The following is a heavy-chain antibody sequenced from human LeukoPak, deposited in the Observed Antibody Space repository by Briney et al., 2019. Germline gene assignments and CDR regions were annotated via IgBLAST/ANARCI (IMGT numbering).Heavy chain of an antibody. V-gene: IGHV3-73*01. Sequence: PGGSLRLSCAASVFTFSGSDIHSVRQASGKGLEWIRRIKTKAESYATAYVVSVKGRFTLPRDDSKNTAFLQMNSLKTEDTAVYYCSRRMFTADWHLDLWGRGTLVTVSS. J-gene: IGHJ2*01. CDR3: SRRMFTADWHLDL. D-gene: IGHD3-10*02. CDR1: VFTFSGSD. CDR2: IKTKAESYAT.